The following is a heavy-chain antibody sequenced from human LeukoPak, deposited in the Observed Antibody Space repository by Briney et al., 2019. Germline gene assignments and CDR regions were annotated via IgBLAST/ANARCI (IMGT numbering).Heavy chain of an antibody. J-gene: IGHJ5*02. CDR2: IKSTTDGGTT. Sequence: PGGSLRLSCAASGFTVSSNYMSWVRQAPGKGLEWVGRIKSTTDGGTTDYVATVQGRFTMSRDDSKNTLYLQMNSLKIEDTAVYYCVCESESPWGQGTLVTVSS. D-gene: IGHD3-16*01. V-gene: IGHV3-15*01. CDR3: VCESESP. CDR1: GFTVSSNY.